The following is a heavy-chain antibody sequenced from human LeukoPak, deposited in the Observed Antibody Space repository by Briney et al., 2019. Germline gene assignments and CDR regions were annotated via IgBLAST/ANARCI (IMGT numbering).Heavy chain of an antibody. CDR2: MNPNSGNT. D-gene: IGHD1-1*01. V-gene: IGHV1-8*02. CDR3: AREGVAGTGLDY. CDR1: GGTFSSYA. Sequence: ASVKVSCKASGGTFSSYAISWVRQAPGQGLEWMGWMNPNSGNTGYAQKLQGRITMTRDTSTSTLLMELSSLRSEDTAVYYRAREGVAGTGLDYWGQGTLVTVSS. J-gene: IGHJ4*02.